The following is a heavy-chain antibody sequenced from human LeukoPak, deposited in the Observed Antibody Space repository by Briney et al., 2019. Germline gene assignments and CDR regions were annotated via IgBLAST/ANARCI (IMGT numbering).Heavy chain of an antibody. CDR2: INPNSGGT. V-gene: IGHV1-2*02. Sequence: ASVKVSCKAFGYTSTGYYMHWVRQAPGQGLEWMGWINPNSGGTNYAQKFQGRVTMTRDTSISTAYMELSRLRSDDTAVYYCARDHYYDSSGYCQQWGQGTLVTVSS. J-gene: IGHJ4*02. CDR3: ARDHYYDSSGYCQQ. CDR1: GYTSTGYY. D-gene: IGHD3-22*01.